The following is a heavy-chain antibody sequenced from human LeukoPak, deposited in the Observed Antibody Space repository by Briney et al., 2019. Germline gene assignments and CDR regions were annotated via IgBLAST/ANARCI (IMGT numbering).Heavy chain of an antibody. CDR2: IYTSGST. CDR1: GGSISSYY. CDR3: ARANYPYCSSTSCYLDI. V-gene: IGHV4-4*07. J-gene: IGHJ3*02. D-gene: IGHD2-2*01. Sequence: SETLSLTCTVSGGSISSYYWSWIRQPAGKGLEWIGRIYTSGSTNYNPSLKSRVTMSVDTSKNQFSLKLSSVTAADTAVYDCARANYPYCSSTSCYLDIWGQGTMVTVSS.